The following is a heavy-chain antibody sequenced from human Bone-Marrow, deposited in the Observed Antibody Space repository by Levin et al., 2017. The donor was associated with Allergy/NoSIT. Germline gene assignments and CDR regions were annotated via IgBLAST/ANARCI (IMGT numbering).Heavy chain of an antibody. CDR1: GGSISSYY. D-gene: IGHD6-13*01. V-gene: IGHV4-59*08. CDR3: ASIAAAGKSIDY. CDR2: IYYSGST. J-gene: IGHJ4*02. Sequence: SETLSLTCTVSGGSISSYYWSWIRQPPGKGLEWIGYIYYSGSTNYNPSLKSRVTISVDTSKNQFSLKLSSVTAADTAVYYCASIAAAGKSIDYWGQGTLVTVSS.